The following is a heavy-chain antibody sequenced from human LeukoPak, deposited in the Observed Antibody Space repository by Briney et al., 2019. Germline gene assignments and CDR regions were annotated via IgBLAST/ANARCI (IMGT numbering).Heavy chain of an antibody. CDR3: ASWPGGWYGEDS. V-gene: IGHV3-53*01. CDR2: IYCGGST. Sequence: PGGSLILSCAASGFTVSNNFMSWVRQAPGKGLEWVSVIYCGGSTYYADSVKGRFIISRDTSKNTLYLQMNSLRAEDTAVYYCASWPGGWYGEDSWGQGTLVTVSS. D-gene: IGHD6-19*01. J-gene: IGHJ4*02. CDR1: GFTVSNNF.